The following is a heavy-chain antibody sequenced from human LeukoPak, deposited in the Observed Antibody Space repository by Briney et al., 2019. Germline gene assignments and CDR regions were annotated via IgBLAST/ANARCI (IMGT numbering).Heavy chain of an antibody. V-gene: IGHV3-11*01. CDR2: ISSSGSTR. Sequence: PGGSLRLSCTASEFTFSDYYMGWIRQAPGKGLEWVSYISSSGSTRYYADPVKGRFTISRDNAKNSLFLQMNSLRAEDTAVYYCARGDYVWGTYPLDYWGQGTLVTVSS. J-gene: IGHJ4*02. CDR1: EFTFSDYY. D-gene: IGHD3-16*02. CDR3: ARGDYVWGTYPLDY.